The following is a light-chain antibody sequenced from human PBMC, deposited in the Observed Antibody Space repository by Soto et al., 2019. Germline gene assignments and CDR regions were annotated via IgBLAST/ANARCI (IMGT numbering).Light chain of an antibody. Sequence: IVMTQSPATLSVSPGERATLSCRASQIVSSNLDWYKQKPGQAPRLLIYGASTRATGIPARFSGSGSGTEFTLTISSLQSEDFAVYYCQQYNNWPWTFGQGTKVEIK. CDR1: QIVSSN. CDR3: QQYNNWPWT. J-gene: IGKJ1*01. V-gene: IGKV3-15*01. CDR2: GAS.